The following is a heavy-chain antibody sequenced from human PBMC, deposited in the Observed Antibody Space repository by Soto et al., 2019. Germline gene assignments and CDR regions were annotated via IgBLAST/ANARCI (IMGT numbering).Heavy chain of an antibody. D-gene: IGHD2-2*01. CDR2: ISAYNGNT. J-gene: IGHJ3*02. V-gene: IGHV1-18*01. Sequence: ASVKVSCKASGYTFTSYGISWVRQAPGQGLEWMGWISAYNGNTNYAQKLQGRVTMTTDTSTSTAYMELRSLRSDDTAVYYCARESPDAHPPSPIPAAADDAFDIWGQGTMVTVSS. CDR1: GYTFTSYG. CDR3: ARESPDAHPPSPIPAAADDAFDI.